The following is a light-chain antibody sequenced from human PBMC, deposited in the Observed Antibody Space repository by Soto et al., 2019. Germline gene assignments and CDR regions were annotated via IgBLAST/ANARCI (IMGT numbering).Light chain of an antibody. J-gene: IGLJ1*01. V-gene: IGLV1-40*01. CDR1: SSNIGTGSD. CDR3: QSFDSSLSAYV. CDR2: GNN. Sequence: QSVLTQSPSASGAPGQSVTISCTGSSSNIGTGSDVRWYQHLPGAAPRLLLYGNNNRPSGVPDRFSGSKSGTSASLAITGLEAEDEADYYCQSFDSSLSAYVFGPGTKVTVL.